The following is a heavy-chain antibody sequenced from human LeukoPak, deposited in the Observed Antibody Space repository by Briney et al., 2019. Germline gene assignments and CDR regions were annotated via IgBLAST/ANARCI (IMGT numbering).Heavy chain of an antibody. CDR1: GGSFSGYY. Sequence: PSETLSLTCAVYGGSFSGYYWSWIRQPPGKGLEWIGEINHSGSTNYNPSLKSRVTISVDTSKNQFSLKLSSVTAADTAVYYCARDWDIVATSNPNWFDPWGQGTLVTVSS. J-gene: IGHJ5*02. CDR2: INHSGST. CDR3: ARDWDIVATSNPNWFDP. D-gene: IGHD5-12*01. V-gene: IGHV4-34*01.